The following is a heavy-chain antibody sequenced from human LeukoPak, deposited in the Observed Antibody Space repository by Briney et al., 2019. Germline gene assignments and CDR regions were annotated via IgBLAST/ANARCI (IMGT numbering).Heavy chain of an antibody. CDR3: AKTYAFDI. CDR2: ISGSGDST. V-gene: IGHV3-23*01. Sequence: PGGSLRLSCAASGFPFSNYGMSRLRQAPGKGLEWVSAISGSGDSTNYADSVKGRFTISRDNSKNTLYLQMNSLRAEDTAVYYCAKTYAFDIWGQGTLVTVSS. J-gene: IGHJ3*02. CDR1: GFPFSNYG.